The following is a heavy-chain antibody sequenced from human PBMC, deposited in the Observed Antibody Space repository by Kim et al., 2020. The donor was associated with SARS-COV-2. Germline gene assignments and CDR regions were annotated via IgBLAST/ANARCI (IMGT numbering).Heavy chain of an antibody. J-gene: IGHJ6*02. CDR1: GFTFSSYG. D-gene: IGHD2-15*01. V-gene: IGHV3-30*18. CDR2: ISYDGSNK. CDR3: AKPLAYWVGYYGMDV. Sequence: GGSLRLSCAASGFTFSSYGMHWVRQAPGKGLEWVAVISYDGSNKYYADSVKGRFTISRDNSKNTLYLQMNSLRAEDTAVYYCAKPLAYWVGYYGMDVWG.